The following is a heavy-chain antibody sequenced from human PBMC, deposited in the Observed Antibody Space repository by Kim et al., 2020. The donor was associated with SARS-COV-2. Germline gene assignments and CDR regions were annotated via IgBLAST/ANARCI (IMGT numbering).Heavy chain of an antibody. CDR3: ARDRYSSSWYGDWYFDL. V-gene: IGHV3-21*01. D-gene: IGHD6-13*01. J-gene: IGHJ2*01. Sequence: VKGRFTIARDNAKNSLYLQMNSRRAEDTAVYYCARDRYSSSWYGDWYFDLWGRGTLVTVSS.